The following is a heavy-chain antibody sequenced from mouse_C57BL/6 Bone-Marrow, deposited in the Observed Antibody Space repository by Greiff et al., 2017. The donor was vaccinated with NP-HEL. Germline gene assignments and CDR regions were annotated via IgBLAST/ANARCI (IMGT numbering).Heavy chain of an antibody. D-gene: IGHD1-1*01. J-gene: IGHJ4*01. CDR1: GFNIKDDY. CDR2: IDPENGDT. CDR3: TTGGSSPYAMDY. V-gene: IGHV14-4*01. Sequence: VQLQQSGAELVRPGASDKLSCTVSGFNIKDDYMHWVKQRPEQGLEWIGWIDPENGDTAYASKFQGKATITADTSSNTAYLQRSSLTSEDTAVYYCTTGGSSPYAMDYWGQGTSVTVSS.